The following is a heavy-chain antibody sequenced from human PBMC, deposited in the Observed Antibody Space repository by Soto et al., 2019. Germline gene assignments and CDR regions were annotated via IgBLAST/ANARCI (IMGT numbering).Heavy chain of an antibody. CDR1: GGSVSGYY. CDR3: ARRPGCNASSAPFDY. CDR2: INHSGST. D-gene: IGHD6-19*01. V-gene: IGHV4-34*01. J-gene: IGHJ4*02. Sequence: XQRLSLSCAVYGGSVSGYYWSWIRQPPGKGLEWIGEINHSGSTNYILSLKSRVTISVDTSKNQFSLKLRSVTAADTAVYYCARRPGCNASSAPFDYWGQGTLVTVSS.